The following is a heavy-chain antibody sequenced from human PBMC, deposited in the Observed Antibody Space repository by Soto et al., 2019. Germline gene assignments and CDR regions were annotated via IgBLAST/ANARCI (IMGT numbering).Heavy chain of an antibody. J-gene: IGHJ6*02. Sequence: LSLTCTVSGGSISSGDYYWSWIRQPPGKGLEWIGYIYYSGSTYYNPSLKSRVTISVDTSKNQFSLKLSSGTAADTAVYYCARATSGSYYTYYYYGMDVWGQGTTVTVSS. D-gene: IGHD3-10*01. V-gene: IGHV4-30-4*01. CDR3: ARATSGSYYTYYYYGMDV. CDR2: IYYSGST. CDR1: GGSISSGDYY.